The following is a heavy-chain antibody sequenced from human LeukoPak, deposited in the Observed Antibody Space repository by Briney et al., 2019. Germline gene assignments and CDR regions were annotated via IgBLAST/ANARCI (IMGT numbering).Heavy chain of an antibody. CDR2: IYYSGST. Sequence: PSETLSLTCTVSGGSISSYYWSWIRQPPGKGLEWIGYIYYSGSTNYNPSLKSRVTISVDTSKNQFSLKLSSVTAADTAVYYCARDNTMVRGANWFDPWGQGTLVTVSS. CDR1: GGSISSYY. CDR3: ARDNTMVRGANWFDP. J-gene: IGHJ5*02. V-gene: IGHV4-59*01. D-gene: IGHD3-10*01.